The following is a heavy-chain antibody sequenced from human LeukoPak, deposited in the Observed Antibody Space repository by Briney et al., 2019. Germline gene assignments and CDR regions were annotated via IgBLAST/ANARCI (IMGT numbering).Heavy chain of an antibody. CDR3: ARVSDIVVVPAAIPNPLSNWFDP. Sequence: SETLSLTCAVYGGSFSGYYWSWIRQPPGKGLEWIGEVNHSGSTNYNPSLKSRVTISVDTSKNQFSLKLSSVTAADTAVYYCARVSDIVVVPAAIPNPLSNWFDPWGQGTLVTVSS. V-gene: IGHV4-34*01. CDR1: GGSFSGYY. J-gene: IGHJ5*02. CDR2: VNHSGST. D-gene: IGHD2-2*01.